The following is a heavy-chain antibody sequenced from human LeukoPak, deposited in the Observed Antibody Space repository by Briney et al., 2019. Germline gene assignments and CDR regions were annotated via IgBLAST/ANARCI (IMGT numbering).Heavy chain of an antibody. V-gene: IGHV3-23*01. CDR3: ANRVTGFDY. J-gene: IGHJ4*02. Sequence: QPGGSLRLSCAASGYTFSSYAMSWVRQALGKGLEWVSAISGSGGSTYYADSVKGRFTISRDNSKNTLYLQMNSLRAEDTAVYYCANRVTGFDYWGQGTQVTVSS. CDR2: ISGSGGST. CDR1: GYTFSSYA. D-gene: IGHD1-20*01.